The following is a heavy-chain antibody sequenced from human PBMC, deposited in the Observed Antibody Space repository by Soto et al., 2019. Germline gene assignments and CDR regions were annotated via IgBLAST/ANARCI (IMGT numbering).Heavy chain of an antibody. Sequence: QLQLQESGPGLVKPSETLSLTCTVSGGSISSSSYYWGWIRQPPGKGLEWIGSISYSGSTYYNPSLKSRVTISVDTSKNQFSLKLSSVTAADTAVYYCARPVVAAISWFDPWGQGTLVTVSS. CDR3: ARPVVAAISWFDP. V-gene: IGHV4-39*01. CDR1: GGSISSSSYY. J-gene: IGHJ5*02. D-gene: IGHD2-15*01. CDR2: ISYSGST.